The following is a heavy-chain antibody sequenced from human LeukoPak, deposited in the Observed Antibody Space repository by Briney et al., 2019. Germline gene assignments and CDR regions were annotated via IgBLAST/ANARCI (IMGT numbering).Heavy chain of an antibody. J-gene: IGHJ3*02. D-gene: IGHD6-6*01. CDR1: GGSFSGYY. CDR3: ARFRHEYSRKTKIAFDI. V-gene: IGHV4-34*01. Sequence: SETLSLTCAVYGGSFSGYYWSWIRQPPGKGVKWIGEINHSGSTNYNPSLKSRVTISVDTSKNQFSLKLSSVTAADTAVYYCARFRHEYSRKTKIAFDIWGQGTMVTVSS. CDR2: INHSGST.